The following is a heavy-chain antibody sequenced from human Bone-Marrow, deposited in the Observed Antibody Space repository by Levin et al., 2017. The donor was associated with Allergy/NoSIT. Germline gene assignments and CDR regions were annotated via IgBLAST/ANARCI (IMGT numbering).Heavy chain of an antibody. Sequence: GGSLRLSCAGSGFTLGDSAMHWVRQAPGRGLEWVSGISWNSGTMDSADSVKGRFIISRDNAKNSVYLQMNALRVEDTAISYCVKDRTGAWKIFEMWGQGTMVTVSS. CDR2: ISWNSGTM. CDR3: VKDRTGAWKIFEM. J-gene: IGHJ3*02. D-gene: IGHD1-14*01. V-gene: IGHV3-9*01. CDR1: GFTLGDSA.